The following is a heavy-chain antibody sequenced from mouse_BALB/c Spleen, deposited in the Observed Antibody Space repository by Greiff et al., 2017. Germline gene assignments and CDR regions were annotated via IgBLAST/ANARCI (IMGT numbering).Heavy chain of an antibody. V-gene: IGHV5-17*02. J-gene: IGHJ3*01. CDR2: ISSGSSTI. D-gene: IGHD2-1*01. Sequence: EVKLMESGGGLVQSGGSRKLSCAASGFTFSSFGMHWVRQAPEKGLEWVAYISSGSSTIYYADTVKGRFTISRDNPKNTLFLQMTSLRSEDTAMYYCAREDGNYVGGQGTLVTVSA. CDR1: GFTFSSFG. CDR3: AREDGNYV.